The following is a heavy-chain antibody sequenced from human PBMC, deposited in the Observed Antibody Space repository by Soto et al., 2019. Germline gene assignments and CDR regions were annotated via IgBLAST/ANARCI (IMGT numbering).Heavy chain of an antibody. CDR1: GFIFTRYW. J-gene: IGHJ4*02. CDR3: ARRSGYRSSQYDY. CDR2: IDPSESVT. Sequence: PGESLKISCKGSGFIFTRYWISWVRQMPGKGLEWMGRIDPSESVTNYSPSFQGHVTISADKYISTAYLQWSSLEASDTAMYYCARRSGYRSSQYDYWGQGTLVTVSS. D-gene: IGHD3-22*01. V-gene: IGHV5-10-1*01.